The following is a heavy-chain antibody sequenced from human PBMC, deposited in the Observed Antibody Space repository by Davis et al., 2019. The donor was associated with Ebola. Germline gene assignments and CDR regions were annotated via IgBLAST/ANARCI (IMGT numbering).Heavy chain of an antibody. D-gene: IGHD3-10*01. Sequence: PGGSLRLSCAASGFTLRSFAMHWVRQAPGKGPEWVAVTSYDGSKKHYADSVKGRFTISRDISNNTLYLEMSSLRAEDTAVYYCARDLRRRILVFGACDYWGQGIPVTVSS. CDR3: ARDLRRRILVFGACDY. CDR1: GFTLRSFA. J-gene: IGHJ4*02. V-gene: IGHV3-30-3*01. CDR2: TSYDGSKK.